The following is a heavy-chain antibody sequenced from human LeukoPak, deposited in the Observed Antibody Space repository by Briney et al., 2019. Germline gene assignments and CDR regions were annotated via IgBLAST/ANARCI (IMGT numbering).Heavy chain of an antibody. Sequence: PSETLSLTCTVSGGSISSSSYYWGWIRQPPGKGLEWIGSIYYSGSTYYNPSLKSRVTISVDTSKNQFSLKLSSVTAADTAVYYCARVGRGTRVWGAFDIWGQGTMATVSS. CDR3: ARVGRGTRVWGAFDI. CDR2: IYYSGST. V-gene: IGHV4-39*01. CDR1: GGSISSSSYY. D-gene: IGHD3-16*01. J-gene: IGHJ3*02.